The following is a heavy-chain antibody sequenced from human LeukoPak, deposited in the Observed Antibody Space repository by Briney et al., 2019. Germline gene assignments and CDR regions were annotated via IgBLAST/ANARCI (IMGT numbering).Heavy chain of an antibody. CDR3: ATYEVLGY. CDR1: GGSISSSSYY. V-gene: IGHV4-39*01. Sequence: PSETLSLTCTVSGGSISSSSYYWGWIRQPPGKGLEWIGSIYYSGSTYYNPSLKSRVTISVDTSKNQFSLKLSSVTAADTAVYYCATYEVLGYWGQGTLVTVSS. CDR2: IYYSGST. D-gene: IGHD3-16*01. J-gene: IGHJ4*02.